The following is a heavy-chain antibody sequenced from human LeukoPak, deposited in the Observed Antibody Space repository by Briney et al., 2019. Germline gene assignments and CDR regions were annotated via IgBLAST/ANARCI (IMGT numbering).Heavy chain of an antibody. Sequence: GRSLRLSCAASGFTFSSYGMHWVRQAPGKGLEWVAVISYDGSNKYYADSVKGRFTISRDNSKNTLYLQMNGLRAEDTAVYYCAEEGGYYLEYGSYYYYYGMDVWGQGTTVTVSS. CDR2: ISYDGSNK. J-gene: IGHJ6*02. CDR1: GFTFSSYG. D-gene: IGHD3-3*01. CDR3: AEEGGYYLEYGSYYYYYGMDV. V-gene: IGHV3-30*18.